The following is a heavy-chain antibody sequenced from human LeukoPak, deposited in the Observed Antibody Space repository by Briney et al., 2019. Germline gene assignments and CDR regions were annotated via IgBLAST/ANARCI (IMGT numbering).Heavy chain of an antibody. V-gene: IGHV3-48*03. J-gene: IGHJ4*02. Sequence: GGSLRLSCAASGFTFSSYEMNWVRQAPGKGLEWVSYISSSGSTIYYTDSVKGRFTISRDNAKNSLSLQMNSLRAEDTAVYYCARGGIQLWRTFDYWGQGTLVTVSS. CDR1: GFTFSSYE. CDR3: ARGGIQLWRTFDY. CDR2: ISSSGSTI. D-gene: IGHD5-18*01.